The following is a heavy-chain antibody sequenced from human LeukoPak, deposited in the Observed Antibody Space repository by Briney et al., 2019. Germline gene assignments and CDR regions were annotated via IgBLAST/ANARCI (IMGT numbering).Heavy chain of an antibody. J-gene: IGHJ4*02. CDR2: INPSGGST. D-gene: IGHD2-2*02. CDR1: GYTFTSYY. CDR3: AREGSGDIVVVPAAIGPDY. V-gene: IGHV1-46*01. Sequence: ASVKVSCKASGYTFTSYYMHWVRQAPGQGLEWMGIINPSGGSTSYAQKFQGRVTMTRDMSTSTVYMELSSLRSEDTAVYCCAREGSGDIVVVPAAIGPDYWGQGTLVTVSS.